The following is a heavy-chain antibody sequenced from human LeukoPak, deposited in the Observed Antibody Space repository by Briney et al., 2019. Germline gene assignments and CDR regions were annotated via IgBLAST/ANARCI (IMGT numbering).Heavy chain of an antibody. D-gene: IGHD4-23*01. V-gene: IGHV3-30*01. Sequence: PGRSLRLSCAASGFTFSSYAMHWVRQAPGKGLVWVAVISYDGSNKYYADSVKGRFTISRDNSKNTLYLQMYSLRAEDTAVYYCARDPHDVTTVVTPGRAGAFDIWGQGTMVTVSS. CDR3: ARDPHDVTTVVTPGRAGAFDI. CDR1: GFTFSSYA. CDR2: ISYDGSNK. J-gene: IGHJ3*02.